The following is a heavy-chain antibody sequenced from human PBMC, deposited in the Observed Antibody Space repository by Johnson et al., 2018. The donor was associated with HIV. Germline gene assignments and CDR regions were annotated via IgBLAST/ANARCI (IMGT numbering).Heavy chain of an antibody. J-gene: IGHJ3*02. CDR2: IKSDGSTT. V-gene: IGHV3-74*01. CDR3: VRGDGVTSAFDI. D-gene: IGHD2-21*02. CDR1: GFTFSSYW. Sequence: VQLVESGGGLVQPGGSLRLSCAASGFTFSSYWMHWVRQAPGKGLVWVSRIKSDGSTTTYADSVKGRFTISRDNAKNTMYLQMNSLGAEETAVYYVVRGDGVTSAFDIWGQGTMVTVSS.